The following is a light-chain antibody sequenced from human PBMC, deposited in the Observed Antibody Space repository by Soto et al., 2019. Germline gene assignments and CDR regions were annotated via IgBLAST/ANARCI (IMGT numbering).Light chain of an antibody. Sequence: DIQMTQSPSSLSASVGDRATITCRASQSISSYLNWCQQKPGKAPKLLIYAASSLQSGVPSRFSGSGSGTDFTLTTGSLQPEDFATYYCQQSYSTPWTFGQGTKVDIK. J-gene: IGKJ1*01. V-gene: IGKV1-39*01. CDR2: AAS. CDR1: QSISSY. CDR3: QQSYSTPWT.